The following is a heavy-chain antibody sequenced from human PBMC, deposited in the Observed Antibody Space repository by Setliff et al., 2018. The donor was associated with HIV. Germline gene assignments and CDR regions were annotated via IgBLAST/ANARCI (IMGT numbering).Heavy chain of an antibody. Sequence: LSLSCAASGFTFSSYEMNWVRQAPGKGLEWVSYISNSGSTIYYADSVKGRFTISRDNAKNSLYLQMNSLRAEDTAVYYCARDCVAVAGTGPDAFGIWGRGTMVTVSS. J-gene: IGHJ3*02. D-gene: IGHD6-19*01. V-gene: IGHV3-48*03. CDR2: ISNSGSTI. CDR3: ARDCVAVAGTGPDAFGI. CDR1: GFTFSSYE.